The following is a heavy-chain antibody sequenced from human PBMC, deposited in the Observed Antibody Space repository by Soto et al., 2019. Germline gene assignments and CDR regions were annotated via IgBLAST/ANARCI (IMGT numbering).Heavy chain of an antibody. CDR2: IHPNTGAT. CDR1: GYTFTGYY. Sequence: QVQLVQSGTEVKKPGASVTVSCKASGYTFTGYYMHWVRQAPGQGPEWMGQIHPNTGATLYAQNFRGLVTMTRHTSISTAYLELNRVRSDDTAVYYCAREGLTVTQSGQKAYDYWGQGTLVTVSS. V-gene: IGHV1-2*04. J-gene: IGHJ4*02. CDR3: AREGLTVTQSGQKAYDY. D-gene: IGHD4-17*01.